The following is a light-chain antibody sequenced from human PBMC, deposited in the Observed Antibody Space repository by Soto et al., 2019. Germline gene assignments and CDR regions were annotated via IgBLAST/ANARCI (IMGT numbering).Light chain of an antibody. J-gene: IGKJ4*01. CDR1: QSVSSSY. V-gene: IGKV3-20*01. Sequence: EIVLTQSPGTLSLSPGERATLSCRASQSVSSSYLAWYQQRPGQAPRLVIYGASSRATGIPGRFSGSRSGTDFTLTISRLEPEAFAVYFCHQYGSSALTFGGGTKVEIK. CDR3: HQYGSSALT. CDR2: GAS.